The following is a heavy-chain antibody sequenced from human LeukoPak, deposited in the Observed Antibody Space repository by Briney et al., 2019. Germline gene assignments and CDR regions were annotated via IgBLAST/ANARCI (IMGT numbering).Heavy chain of an antibody. Sequence: GGSLRLSCAPSGLIFSVYYMNCVRQAPGEGRGWVANINKDGSVQVYVDFVRGRFTISRDNAKNSLFLQMNSLRAEDTAVYYCARAVRGGANAYWGQGTLVTVSS. CDR3: ARAVRGGANAY. CDR2: INKDGSVQ. CDR1: GLIFSVYY. V-gene: IGHV3-7*04. D-gene: IGHD3-10*02. J-gene: IGHJ4*02.